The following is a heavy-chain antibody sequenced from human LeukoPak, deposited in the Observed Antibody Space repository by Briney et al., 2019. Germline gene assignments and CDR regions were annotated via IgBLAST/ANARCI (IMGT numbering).Heavy chain of an antibody. CDR2: ISGNGGGT. Sequence: PGGSLRLSCAASGFTFRSYAMSWVRPAPGKGLEWVSPISGNGGGTYYADSVKGRFTISRDNSKNTLYLQMNSLRAEDTAVYYCAKGDCSSTSCYAPADYWGQGTLATVSS. CDR1: GFTFRSYA. J-gene: IGHJ4*02. V-gene: IGHV3-23*01. D-gene: IGHD2-2*01. CDR3: AKGDCSSTSCYAPADY.